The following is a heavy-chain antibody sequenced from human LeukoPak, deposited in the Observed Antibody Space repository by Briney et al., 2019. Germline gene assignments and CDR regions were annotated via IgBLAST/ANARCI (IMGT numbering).Heavy chain of an antibody. J-gene: IGHJ5*02. D-gene: IGHD6-6*01. CDR1: GGSFSGYY. CDR2: INHSGST. Sequence: PSETLSLTCAVYGGSFSGYYWSWIRQPPGKGLEWIGEINHSGSTNYKPSLKSRVTISVDTSKTQFSLKLSSVTAADTAVYYCARADRYSSSLQTPWGQGTQVTVSS. CDR3: ARADRYSSSLQTP. V-gene: IGHV4-34*01.